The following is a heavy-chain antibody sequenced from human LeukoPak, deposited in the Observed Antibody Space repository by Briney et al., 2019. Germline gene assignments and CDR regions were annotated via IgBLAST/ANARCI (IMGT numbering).Heavy chain of an antibody. CDR1: GFTFSSHA. D-gene: IGHD3-9*01. Sequence: PGWSLRLSFAASGFTFSSHAMSWVRQAPWKGLEWVSAISGSGGSTYYAASVKGRFTISRDNSKNTLYLQMNSLRAEDTAVYFFAKDSTAYDILTGYYPVGTHWGQGTLVTVSS. CDR2: ISGSGGST. CDR3: AKDSTAYDILTGYYPVGTH. V-gene: IGHV3-23*01. J-gene: IGHJ4*02.